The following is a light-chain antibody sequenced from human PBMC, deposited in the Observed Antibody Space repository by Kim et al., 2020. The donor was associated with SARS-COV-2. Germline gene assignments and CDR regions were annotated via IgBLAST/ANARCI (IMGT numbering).Light chain of an antibody. CDR1: QSVSSSY. CDR3: QQYGSSYT. V-gene: IGKV3-20*01. J-gene: IGKJ2*01. CDR2: GAS. Sequence: SLSPGERATLSCRASQSVSSSYLAWYQQKPGQAPRLLIYGASSRATGIPDRFSGSGSGTDFTLTISRLESEDFAVYYCQQYGSSYTFGQGTKLEI.